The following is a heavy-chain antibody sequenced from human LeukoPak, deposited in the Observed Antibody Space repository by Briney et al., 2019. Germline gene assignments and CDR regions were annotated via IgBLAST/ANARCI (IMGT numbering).Heavy chain of an antibody. D-gene: IGHD6-6*01. CDR2: IIPIFGTA. CDR1: GGTFSSYA. V-gene: IGHV1-69*13. CDR3: ARERGRRSSSSNYHYYYMDV. Sequence: SVKVSCKASGGTFSSYAISWVRQAPGQGLEWMGGIIPIFGTANYAQKFQGRVTITADESTSTAYMELSSLRSEDTAVYYCARERGRRSSSSNYHYYYMDVWGKGTTVTVSS. J-gene: IGHJ6*03.